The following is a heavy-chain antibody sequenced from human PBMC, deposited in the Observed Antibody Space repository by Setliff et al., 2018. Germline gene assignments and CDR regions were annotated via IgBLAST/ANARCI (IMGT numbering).Heavy chain of an antibody. CDR1: GGSITSGNNY. J-gene: IGHJ5*02. CDR3: AKESLAINTRWFDP. CDR2: VYNSGTT. V-gene: IGHV4-61*02. Sequence: PSETLSLTCTVSGGSITSGNNYWSWIRQPAGKRLEWIGRVYNSGTTYNAFFASRVTMSIDTSKNQFSLYLNSVTAADTALYYCAKESLAINTRWFDPWGQGILVTVSS. D-gene: IGHD3-3*02.